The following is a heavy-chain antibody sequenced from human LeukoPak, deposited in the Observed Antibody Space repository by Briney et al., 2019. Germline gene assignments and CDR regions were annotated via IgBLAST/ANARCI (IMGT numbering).Heavy chain of an antibody. CDR2: ISTGGST. CDR3: ARDGYYYDSSGHNYVDY. Sequence: PSETLSLTCTVSGASISSSYCTWIRQPAGEGLEWIGRISTGGSTTYNPSFKSRVTMSLDTSKNQFSLNLTSVTAADTAVYYCARDGYYYDSSGHNYVDYWGQGTLVTVSS. CDR1: GASISSSY. J-gene: IGHJ4*02. D-gene: IGHD3-22*01. V-gene: IGHV4-4*07.